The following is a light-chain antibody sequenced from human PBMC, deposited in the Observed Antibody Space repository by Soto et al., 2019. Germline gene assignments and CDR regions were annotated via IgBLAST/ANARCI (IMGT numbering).Light chain of an antibody. J-gene: IGLJ1*01. V-gene: IGLV2-23*02. Sequence: QSALTQPASVSGSPGLSITISCTGTSSDVGNYNLVSWYQQHPGKAPKLMIYGVSKRPSGVSNRFSGSKSGNTASLTISGLQAEDEADYYCCSYAGDSTPYVFGTGTKVTVL. CDR1: SSDVGNYNL. CDR2: GVS. CDR3: CSYAGDSTPYV.